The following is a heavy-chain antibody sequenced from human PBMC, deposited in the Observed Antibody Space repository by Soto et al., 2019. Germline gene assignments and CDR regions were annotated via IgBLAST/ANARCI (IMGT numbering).Heavy chain of an antibody. J-gene: IGHJ4*02. V-gene: IGHV3-21*01. Sequence: EVQLVESGGGLVKPGGSLRLSCAASGFTFSSYSMNWVRQAPGKGLEWVSSISSSTSYMYYADSVKGRFTISRDNARTSLYLQMNSLRAEDTAVYYCARFRRDGYNLGYWGQGTLVTVSS. CDR1: GFTFSSYS. CDR2: ISSSTSYM. D-gene: IGHD5-12*01. CDR3: ARFRRDGYNLGY.